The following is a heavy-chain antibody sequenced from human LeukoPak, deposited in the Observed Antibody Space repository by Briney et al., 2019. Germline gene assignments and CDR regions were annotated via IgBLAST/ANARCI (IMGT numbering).Heavy chain of an antibody. D-gene: IGHD3-16*02. Sequence: PGGSLRHSCSASGFTFSSYAMHWVRQAPGKGLEYVSAISSNGGSTYYADSVKGRFTISRDNSKNTLYLQMSSLRAEDTAVYYCVKDAGGVIVIPYYFDYWGQGTVVTVSS. CDR2: ISSNGGST. CDR1: GFTFSSYA. CDR3: VKDAGGVIVIPYYFDY. V-gene: IGHV3-64*03. J-gene: IGHJ4*02.